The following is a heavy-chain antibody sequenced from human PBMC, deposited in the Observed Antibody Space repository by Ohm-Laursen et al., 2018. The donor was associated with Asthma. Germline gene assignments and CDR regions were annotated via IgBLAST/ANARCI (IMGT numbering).Heavy chain of an antibody. CDR3: ARGPMHDYYFDN. CDR2: IYHSAST. D-gene: IGHD1-1*01. Sequence: PSETLSLTCSVSGASITSAPYYWNWIHQHPGRGLEWIGYIYHSASTYYSPSLKSRVTISGDTSKNQFSLKLSFVTAADTAVYYCARGPMHDYYFDNWGQGTLVTVSS. J-gene: IGHJ4*02. V-gene: IGHV4-30-4*08. CDR1: GASITSAPYY.